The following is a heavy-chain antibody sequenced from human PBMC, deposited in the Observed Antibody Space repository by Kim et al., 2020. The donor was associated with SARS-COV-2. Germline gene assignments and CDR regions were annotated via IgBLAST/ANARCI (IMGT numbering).Heavy chain of an antibody. CDR3: ARDNWNYGSAFDI. V-gene: IGHV3-33*01. D-gene: IGHD1-7*01. Sequence: GGSLRLSCAASGFTFSSYGMHWVRQAPGKGLEWVAVIWYDGSNKYYADSVKGRFTISRDNSKNTLYLQMNSLRAEDTAVYYCARDNWNYGSAFDIWGQGTMVTVSS. CDR2: IWYDGSNK. CDR1: GFTFSSYG. J-gene: IGHJ3*02.